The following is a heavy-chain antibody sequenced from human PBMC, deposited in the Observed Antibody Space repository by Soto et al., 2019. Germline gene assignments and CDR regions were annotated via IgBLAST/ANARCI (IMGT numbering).Heavy chain of an antibody. CDR3: VRIGDDYGSYIDY. CDR2: INHRGNS. CDR1: GYSISSGYY. V-gene: IGHV4-38-2*01. D-gene: IGHD4-17*01. Sequence: SETLSLTCDVSGYSISSGYYWAWVRQPPGKGMEWIGSINHRGNSFYNPSLKSRVTISVDTSKNQGSLKVSSVTAADTAVYYCVRIGDDYGSYIDYWGQGTLVTVSS. J-gene: IGHJ4*02.